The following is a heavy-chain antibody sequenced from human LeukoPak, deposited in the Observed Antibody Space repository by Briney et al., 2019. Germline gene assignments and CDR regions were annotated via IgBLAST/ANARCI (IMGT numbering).Heavy chain of an antibody. Sequence: PGGSLRLSCAASGFTFSSYAMHWVRQAPGKGLEWVAVISYDGSNKYYADSVKGRFTVSRDNSKNTLYLQMNSLRAEDTAVYYCASPSRWLQSDYWGQGTLVTVSS. CDR1: GFTFSSYA. D-gene: IGHD5-24*01. CDR2: ISYDGSNK. V-gene: IGHV3-30-3*01. J-gene: IGHJ4*02. CDR3: ASPSRWLQSDY.